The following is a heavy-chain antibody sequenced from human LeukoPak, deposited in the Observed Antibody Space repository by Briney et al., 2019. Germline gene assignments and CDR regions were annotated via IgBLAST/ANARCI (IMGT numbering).Heavy chain of an antibody. V-gene: IGHV4-39*07. CDR1: GGSISSSSYY. D-gene: IGHD5-18*01. J-gene: IGHJ4*02. Sequence: PSGTLSLTCAVSGGSISSSSYYWGWIRQPPGKGLEWIGSIYYSGSTYYNPSLKSRVTISVDTSKNQFSLKLSSVTAADTAVYYCACPEYSYGPYGYWGQGTLVTVSS. CDR3: ACPEYSYGPYGY. CDR2: IYYSGST.